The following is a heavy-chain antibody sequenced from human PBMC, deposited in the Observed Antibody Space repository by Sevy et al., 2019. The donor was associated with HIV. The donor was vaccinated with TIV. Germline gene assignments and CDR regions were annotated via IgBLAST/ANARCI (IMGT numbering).Heavy chain of an antibody. Sequence: GGSLRLSCSASGFNVRSFSMHWVRQAPGKGLEWVAAILYNVRTEEYADSVRGRFTISRDNSKNMVNLEMNSLRVEDTALYFCARDSARVIVPTAGFDSWGQGVLVTVSS. J-gene: IGHJ5*01. CDR3: ARDSARVIVPTAGFDS. D-gene: IGHD2-21*01. CDR2: ILYNVRTE. V-gene: IGHV3-33*01. CDR1: GFNVRSFS.